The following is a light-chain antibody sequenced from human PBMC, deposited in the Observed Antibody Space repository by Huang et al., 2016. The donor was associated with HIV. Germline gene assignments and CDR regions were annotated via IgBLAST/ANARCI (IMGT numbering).Light chain of an antibody. V-gene: IGKV2-30*01. J-gene: IGKJ2*01. CDR1: QSLVYSDGNTY. CDR3: MQGTHWPPL. CDR2: KVS. Sequence: DVVMTQSPLSLPVTLGQPASISCRSSQSLVYSDGNTYLNWFQQRPGQSPRRLIYKVSNRDAGVPDRVSGSGSGTDFTLKISRVEAEDVGVYYCMQGTHWPPLFGQGTKLEIK.